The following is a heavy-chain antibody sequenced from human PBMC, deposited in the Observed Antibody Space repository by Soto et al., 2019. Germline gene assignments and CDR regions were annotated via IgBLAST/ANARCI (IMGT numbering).Heavy chain of an antibody. CDR1: VYTFASHY. CDR2: IKPNGGNT. J-gene: IGHJ4*02. V-gene: IGHV1-46*01. Sequence: QVQLVQSGAEVKKPGASVKVSCQASVYTFASHYIHWVRQAPGQGLERMGVIKPNGGNTRYAQRYQDRLTLTTDTPTNTVYLDLSSLSSDDTAVYYCGRDTSGLDYWGQGTLVTVSS. CDR3: GRDTSGLDY.